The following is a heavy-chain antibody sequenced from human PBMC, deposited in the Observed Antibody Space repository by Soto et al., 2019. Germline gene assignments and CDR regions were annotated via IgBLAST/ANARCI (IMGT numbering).Heavy chain of an antibody. CDR2: IYDRGYT. Sequence: PSETLSLTCTVSGSSIKNYYWTWIRQPPGKGLECIGYIYDRGYTSYNPTLKSRVTMSIDTSKNQFSLNLNSVTAADTAVYYCAAVPVLRFLKWLPAYFDYWGQGTLVTVSS. D-gene: IGHD3-3*01. V-gene: IGHV4-59*03. J-gene: IGHJ4*02. CDR3: AAVPVLRFLKWLPAYFDY. CDR1: GSSIKNYY.